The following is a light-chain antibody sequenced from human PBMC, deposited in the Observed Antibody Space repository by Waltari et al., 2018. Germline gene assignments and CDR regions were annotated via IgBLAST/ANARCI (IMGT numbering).Light chain of an antibody. V-gene: IGLV3-21*02. Sequence: SYVLTQPPSVSVAPGQTARITCGGNNIGSKSVHWYQQKPGQAPVLVVYDDSDRPSGSREGCSGSSAGKTATLTISRVEAGDDADYYCQVWDSSSDHVVFGGGTKLTVL. CDR3: QVWDSSSDHVV. CDR2: DDS. J-gene: IGLJ2*01. CDR1: NIGSKS.